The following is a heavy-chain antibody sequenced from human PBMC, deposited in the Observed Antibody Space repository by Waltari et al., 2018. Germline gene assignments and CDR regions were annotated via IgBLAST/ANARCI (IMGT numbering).Heavy chain of an antibody. V-gene: IGHV3-23*01. D-gene: IGHD2-15*01. CDR1: GFTFDKYA. CDR3: AKDHYIGNYLGFDP. Sequence: EVQLLESGGGLVQPGGSLRLSCAASGFTFDKYAMNWLREAPGRGVGCVGGISAFGQLTYYAESVKGRLPISRENFKDTVSLQMNSLRVEDRAVYYCAKDHYIGNYLGFDPWGQGTLVTVSS. CDR2: ISAFGQLT. J-gene: IGHJ5*02.